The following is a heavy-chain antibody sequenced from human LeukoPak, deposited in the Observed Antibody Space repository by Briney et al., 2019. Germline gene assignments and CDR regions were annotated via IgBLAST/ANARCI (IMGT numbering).Heavy chain of an antibody. D-gene: IGHD2-21*02. J-gene: IGHJ4*02. CDR2: ISYDKSYK. Sequence: GGSLRLSCAASGFTFNRHAMHWVRQAPGKGLEWVAVISYDKSYKEYTDSVKGRFTISRDNAKNSLYLQMNSLRDEDTAVYYCASRKVTLAGSWGQGTLVTVSS. V-gene: IGHV3-30*04. CDR3: ASRKVTLAGS. CDR1: GFTFNRHA.